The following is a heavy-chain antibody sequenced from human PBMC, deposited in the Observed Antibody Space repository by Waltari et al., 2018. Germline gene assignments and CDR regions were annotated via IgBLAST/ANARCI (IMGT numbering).Heavy chain of an antibody. CDR1: GFTFDDYA. CDR2: FSWNSGSI. V-gene: IGHV3-9*01. J-gene: IGHJ4*02. CDR3: AKGLNYGSGRGGVDY. Sequence: EVQLVESGGGLVQPGRSLRLSCAASGFTFDDYAMHWVRQAPGKGLEWVYGFSWNSGSIGHADSVKGRFTISRDNAKNSLYLQMNSLRAEDTALYYCAKGLNYGSGRGGVDYWGQGTLVTVSS. D-gene: IGHD3-10*01.